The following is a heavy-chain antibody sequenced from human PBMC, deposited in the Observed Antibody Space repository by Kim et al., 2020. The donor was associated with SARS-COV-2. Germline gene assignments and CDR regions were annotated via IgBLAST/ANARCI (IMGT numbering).Heavy chain of an antibody. Sequence: GGSLRLSCAASGFTFSSYAMSWVRQAPGKGLEWVSAISGSGGSTYYADSVKGRFTISRDNSKNTLYLQMNSLRAEDTAVYYCAISGPGYCSSTSCYEYYWGQGTLVTVSS. CDR3: AISGPGYCSSTSCYEYY. CDR2: ISGSGGST. D-gene: IGHD2-2*01. J-gene: IGHJ4*02. CDR1: GFTFSSYA. V-gene: IGHV3-23*01.